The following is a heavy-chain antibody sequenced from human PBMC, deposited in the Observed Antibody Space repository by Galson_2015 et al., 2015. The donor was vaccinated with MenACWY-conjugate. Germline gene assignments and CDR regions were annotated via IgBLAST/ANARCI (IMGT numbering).Heavy chain of an antibody. CDR3: AREVAAAPKWAFDP. J-gene: IGHJ5*02. V-gene: IGHV3-48*01. CDR2: ISSSSSTI. CDR1: GFTFSSYS. D-gene: IGHD6-13*01. Sequence: SLRLSCAASGFTFSSYSMNWVRQAPGKGLEWVSYISSSSSTIYYADSVKGRFTISRDNAKNSLYLQMNSLRAEDTAVYYCAREVAAAPKWAFDPWGQGTLVTVSS.